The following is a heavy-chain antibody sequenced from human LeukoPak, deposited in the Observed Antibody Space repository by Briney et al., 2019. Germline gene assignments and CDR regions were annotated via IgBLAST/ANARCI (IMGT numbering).Heavy chain of an antibody. J-gene: IGHJ5*02. CDR2: ISAYSGNT. CDR1: GYTFTNYG. D-gene: IGHD3-3*01. Sequence: ASVKVSCKASGYTFTNYGISWVRQAPGQGLEWMGWISAYSGNTNYAQKLQGRVTMTTDTSTSTAYMELRSLRSDDTAVYYCARDPLFGVPLPMSFNWFDPWGQGTLVTVSS. CDR3: ARDPLFGVPLPMSFNWFDP. V-gene: IGHV1-18*01.